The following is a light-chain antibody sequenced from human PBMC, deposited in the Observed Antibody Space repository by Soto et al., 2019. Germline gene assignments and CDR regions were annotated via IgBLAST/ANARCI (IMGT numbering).Light chain of an antibody. CDR3: QSYDSSLSGYV. V-gene: IGLV1-40*01. J-gene: IGLJ1*01. CDR1: SSNIGAGYD. CDR2: GNS. Sequence: QSVLTQPPSVSGAPGQRVTISCTGSSSNIGAGYDVHWYQQLPGTATKLLIYGNSNRPSGVPDRFSGSKSGTSASLAITGLQDEDEADDYCQSYDSSLSGYVFGTGTKLTVL.